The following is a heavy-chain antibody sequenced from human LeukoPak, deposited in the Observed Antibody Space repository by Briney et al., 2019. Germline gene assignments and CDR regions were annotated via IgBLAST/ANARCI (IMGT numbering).Heavy chain of an antibody. J-gene: IGHJ4*02. CDR1: GFTSSDYY. CDR2: ISSSGSTI. V-gene: IGHV3-11*01. CDR3: ARDPSKNYGSGSYRDY. Sequence: PGGSLRLSCAASGFTSSDYYMSWIRQAPGKGLEWVSYISSSGSTIYYADSVKGRFTISRDNARNSLYLQMNSLRAEDTAVYYCARDPSKNYGSGSYRDYWGQGTLVTVSS. D-gene: IGHD3-10*01.